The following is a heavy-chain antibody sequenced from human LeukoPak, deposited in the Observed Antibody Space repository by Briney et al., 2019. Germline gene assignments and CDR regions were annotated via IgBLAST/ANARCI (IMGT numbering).Heavy chain of an antibody. CDR2: IKPDGGEK. V-gene: IGHV3-7*01. Sequence: GRSLRLSCAASGFTFSNYWMGWVRQAPGKGLEWVANIKPDGGEKYYVDSVKGRFTISRDNAKNSLNLQMSSLRAEDTAVYYCARDPTTSQGSDAFDIWGQGTRVTVSS. J-gene: IGHJ3*02. D-gene: IGHD1-1*01. CDR1: GFTFSNYW. CDR3: ARDPTTSQGSDAFDI.